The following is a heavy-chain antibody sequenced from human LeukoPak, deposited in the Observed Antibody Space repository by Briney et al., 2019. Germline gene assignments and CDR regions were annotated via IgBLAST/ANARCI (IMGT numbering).Heavy chain of an antibody. CDR3: ARAASKGITGTAPVGS. D-gene: IGHD1-20*01. CDR2: ISSSGSTI. CDR1: GFIFSHYW. Sequence: GGSLRLSCAASGFIFSHYWMSWVRQAPGKGLEWVSYISSSGSTIYYADSVKGRFTISRDNAKNSLYLQMNSLRAEDTAVYYCARAASKGITGTAPVGSWGQGTLVTVSS. J-gene: IGHJ4*02. V-gene: IGHV3-11*04.